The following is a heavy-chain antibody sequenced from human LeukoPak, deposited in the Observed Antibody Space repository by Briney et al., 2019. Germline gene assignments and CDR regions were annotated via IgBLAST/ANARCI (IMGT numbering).Heavy chain of an antibody. CDR2: ISAYKGNT. CDR1: GYTFTSYG. D-gene: IGHD6-6*01. V-gene: IGHV1-18*01. J-gene: IGHJ6*02. Sequence: ASVKVSCKASGYTFTSYGISWARQAPGQGLEWMGWISAYKGNTNYVQKLQGRVTMTTDTSTSTAYMELRSLRSDDTAVYYCARDHPSIVARPDDYYYGMDVWGQGTTVTVSS. CDR3: ARDHPSIVARPDDYYYGMDV.